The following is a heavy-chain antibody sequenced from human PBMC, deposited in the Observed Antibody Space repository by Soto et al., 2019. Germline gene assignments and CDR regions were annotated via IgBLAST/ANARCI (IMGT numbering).Heavy chain of an antibody. CDR1: GFTVSTNY. V-gene: IGHV3-53*01. CDR2: LYSSGST. D-gene: IGHD1-26*01. J-gene: IGHJ4*02. CDR3: ARGSGSLYYFNY. Sequence: LRLSCAASGFTVSTNYMTWVRQAPGKGLEWVSVLYSSGSTYYADSVKGRFTISRDNSKNTLYLQMNSLRAEDTAIYYCARGSGSLYYFNYWGQGTLVTVSS.